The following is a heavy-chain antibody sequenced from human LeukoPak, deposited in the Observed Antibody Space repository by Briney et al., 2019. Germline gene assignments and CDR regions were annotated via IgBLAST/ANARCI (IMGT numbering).Heavy chain of an antibody. CDR2: IYYSGST. CDR3: ARGPRRTERGYSLDY. J-gene: IGHJ4*02. V-gene: IGHV4-59*12. D-gene: IGHD5-18*01. Sequence: SETLSLTCTVSGGSISSYYWSWIRQPPGKGLEWIGYIYYSGSTNYNPSLKSRVTISVDTSKNQFSLKLSSVTAADTAVYYCARGPRRTERGYSLDYWGQGTLVTVSS. CDR1: GGSISSYY.